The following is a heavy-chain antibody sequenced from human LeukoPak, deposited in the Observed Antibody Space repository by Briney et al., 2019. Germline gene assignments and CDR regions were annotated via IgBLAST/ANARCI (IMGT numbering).Heavy chain of an antibody. CDR2: IYYSGST. CDR1: GGSISSGGYY. J-gene: IGHJ4*02. V-gene: IGHV4-31*09. CDR3: AISSRDGYNRDFDY. D-gene: IGHD5-24*01. Sequence: PSQTLSLTCTVSGGSISSGGYYWSWIRQHPGKGLEWIGYIYYSGSTYYNPSLKSRVTISVDRSKNQFSLKLSSVTAADTAVYYCAISSRDGYNRDFDYWGQGTLVTVSS.